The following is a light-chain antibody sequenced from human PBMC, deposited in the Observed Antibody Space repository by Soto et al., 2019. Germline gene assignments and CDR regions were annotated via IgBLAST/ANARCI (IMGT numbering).Light chain of an antibody. J-gene: IGLJ2*01. Sequence: QSVLTQPPSVSGAPGQRVTISCTGSSSNIGAGYDVHWYQQVPGTAPKLLIYGNINRPSGVPDRFSGSKSGTSASLAITGLKADDEADYSCQSYDSSLTVVFGGGTKLTVL. CDR1: SSNIGAGYD. V-gene: IGLV1-40*01. CDR3: QSYDSSLTVV. CDR2: GNI.